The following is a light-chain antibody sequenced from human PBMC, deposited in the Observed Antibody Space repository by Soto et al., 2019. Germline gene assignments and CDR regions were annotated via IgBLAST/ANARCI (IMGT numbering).Light chain of an antibody. CDR3: QQRKYWPPIT. CDR2: DSS. J-gene: IGKJ5*01. V-gene: IGKV3-11*01. Sequence: EVELTHSPATLSLYPWETATLSCRASQSVDKFLAWYQQRPGQPPRLLIFDSSNRATGVPVRFSGSGSGTVFTLTIGSLEPEDSAVYYCQQRKYWPPITFGQGTRLEIK. CDR1: QSVDKF.